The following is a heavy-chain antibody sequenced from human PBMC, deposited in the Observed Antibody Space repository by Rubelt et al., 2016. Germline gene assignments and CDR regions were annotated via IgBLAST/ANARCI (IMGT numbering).Heavy chain of an antibody. Sequence: QVQLVQSGAEVKKPGASVKVSCKASGYTFTSYAMHWVRQAPGQRLEWIGWINAGHGNTKYSQKFQGRVTITRDPSASTAYMELSSLRSEDTAVYYCARGLGLGYSSSWFNWFDPWGQGTLVTVSS. V-gene: IGHV1-3*01. CDR1: GYTFTSYA. CDR3: ARGLGLGYSSSWFNWFDP. J-gene: IGHJ5*02. D-gene: IGHD6-13*01. CDR2: INAGHGNT.